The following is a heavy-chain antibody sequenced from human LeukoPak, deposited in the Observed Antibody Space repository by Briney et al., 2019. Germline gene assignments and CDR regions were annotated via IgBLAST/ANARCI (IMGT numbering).Heavy chain of an antibody. CDR3: AKRGVVIRVILVGFHKEAYYFDS. CDR2: MTTFDARI. CDR1: GFTFSHFG. V-gene: IGHV3-21*04. J-gene: IGHJ4*02. Sequence: GGSLRLSCAASGFTFSHFGFIWVRQAPGKGLEWVASMTTFDARIYYADSVKGRFTISRDNAKNTLYLQMNSLRAEDTAVYFCAKRGVVIRVILVGFHKEAYYFDSWGQGALVTVSS. D-gene: IGHD3-10*01.